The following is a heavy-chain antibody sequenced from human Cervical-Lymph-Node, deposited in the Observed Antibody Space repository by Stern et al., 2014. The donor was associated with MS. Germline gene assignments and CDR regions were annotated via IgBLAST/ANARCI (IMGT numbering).Heavy chain of an antibody. V-gene: IGHV3-33*01. D-gene: IGHD3-9*01. CDR2: IWYDGSNK. CDR1: GFTFSSYG. CDR3: ARAEEYYDILTGYSGAEYFQH. J-gene: IGHJ1*01. Sequence: MQLVESGGGVVQPGRSLRLSCAASGFTFSSYGMHWVRQAPGKGLEWVAVIWYDGSNKYYADSVKGRFTISRDNSKNTLYLQMNSLRAEDTAVYYCARAEEYYDILTGYSGAEYFQHWGQGTLVTVSS.